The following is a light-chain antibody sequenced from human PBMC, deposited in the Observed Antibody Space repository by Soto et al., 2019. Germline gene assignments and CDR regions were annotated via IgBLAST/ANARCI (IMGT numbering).Light chain of an antibody. Sequence: QSVLTQPASVSGSPGQSITISCTGTSSDVGGYNYVSWYQQHPGKAPKLMIYEVSSRPSGVSNRFSASKSGNKASLTISGLQAEDEADYYCSSYTNSSTLVFGTGTKLTVL. CDR3: SSYTNSSTLV. J-gene: IGLJ1*01. CDR2: EVS. CDR1: SSDVGGYNY. V-gene: IGLV2-14*01.